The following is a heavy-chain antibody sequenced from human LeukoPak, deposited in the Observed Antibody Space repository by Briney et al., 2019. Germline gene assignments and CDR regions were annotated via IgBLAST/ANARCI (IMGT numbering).Heavy chain of an antibody. CDR3: ARTLLEFMVRGVISDY. CDR1: GFTFSSYA. CDR2: ISYDGSNK. D-gene: IGHD3-10*01. J-gene: IGHJ4*02. V-gene: IGHV3-30-3*01. Sequence: GGSLRLSCAASGFTFSSYAMHWVRQAPGKGLEWVAVISYDGSNKYYADSVKGRFTIPRDNSKNTLYLQMNSLRAEDTAVYYCARTLLEFMVRGVISDYWGQGTLVTVSS.